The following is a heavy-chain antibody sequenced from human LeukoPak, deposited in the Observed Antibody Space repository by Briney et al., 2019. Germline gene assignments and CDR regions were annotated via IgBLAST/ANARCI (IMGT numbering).Heavy chain of an antibody. J-gene: IGHJ1*01. V-gene: IGHV3-7*01. CDR2: IPDDGSET. CDR3: ARGWAAIPD. CDR1: GFNFSIHW. D-gene: IGHD2-15*01. Sequence: GGSLRLSCAASGFNFSIHWMTWVRQAPGKGLEWVANIPDDGSETNYVDSVKGRFIISRDNAKNLLSLQMSSLREEDTALYYCARGWAAIPDWGQGTLVTVSS.